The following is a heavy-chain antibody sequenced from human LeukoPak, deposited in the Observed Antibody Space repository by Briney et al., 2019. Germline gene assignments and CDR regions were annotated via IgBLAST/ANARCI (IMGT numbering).Heavy chain of an antibody. CDR3: AKDFGLDYYYGMDV. Sequence: GGSLRLSCAASGFTFSSYGMHWVRQAPGKGLEWVAVISYDGSNKYYADSVKGRFTISRDNSKNTLYLQMNSLRAEDTAVYYCAKDFGLDYYYGMDVWGQGTTVTVSS. J-gene: IGHJ6*02. CDR1: GFTFSSYG. D-gene: IGHD3-3*01. V-gene: IGHV3-30*18. CDR2: ISYDGSNK.